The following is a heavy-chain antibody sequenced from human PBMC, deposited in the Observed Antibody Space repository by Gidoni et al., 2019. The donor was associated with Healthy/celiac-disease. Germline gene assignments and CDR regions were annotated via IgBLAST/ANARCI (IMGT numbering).Heavy chain of an antibody. V-gene: IGHV4-39*01. CDR3: ARFMIPDAFDI. CDR2: IYYSGST. CDR1: GGSISSSSYY. Sequence: SGGSISSSSYYWGWIRQPPGKGLEWIGSIYYSGSTYYNPSLKSRVTISVDTSKNQFSLKLSSVTAADTAVYYCARFMIPDAFDIWGQGTMVTVSS. D-gene: IGHD3-3*01. J-gene: IGHJ3*02.